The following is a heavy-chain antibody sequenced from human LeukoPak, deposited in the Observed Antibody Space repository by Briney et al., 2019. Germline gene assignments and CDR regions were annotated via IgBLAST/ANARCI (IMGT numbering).Heavy chain of an antibody. CDR2: INHGGST. D-gene: IGHD2-8*01. CDR3: ATLAYCTNGVCDFDY. J-gene: IGHJ4*02. Sequence: SETLSLTCAVYGGSFSGYYWSWIRRPPGKGLEWIGEINHGGSTNYNPSLKSRVTISVDTSKNQFSLKLSSVTAADTAVYYCATLAYCTNGVCDFDYWGQGTLVTVSS. V-gene: IGHV4-34*01. CDR1: GGSFSGYY.